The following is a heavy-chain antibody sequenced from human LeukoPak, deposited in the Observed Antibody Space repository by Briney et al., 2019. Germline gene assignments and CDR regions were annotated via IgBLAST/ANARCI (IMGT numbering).Heavy chain of an antibody. CDR1: GGSISSSSYY. D-gene: IGHD5-12*01. V-gene: IGHV4-39*07. CDR2: IYYSGST. J-gene: IGHJ6*02. CDR3: ARDGYNNPIANPEIVATPIGSMDV. Sequence: SETLSLTCTVSGGSISSSSYYWGWIRQPPGKGLEWIGSIYYSGSTYYNPSLKSRVTISVDTSKNQFSLKLSSVTAADTAVYYCARDGYNNPIANPEIVATPIGSMDVWGQGTTVTVSS.